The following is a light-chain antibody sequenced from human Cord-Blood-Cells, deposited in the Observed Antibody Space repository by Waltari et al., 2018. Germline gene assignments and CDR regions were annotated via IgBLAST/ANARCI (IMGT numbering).Light chain of an antibody. Sequence: QSALTQPASVSGSPGQSITISCTGTSSDVVSYNLVPWYQQHPGKAHKLMIYEGSKRPSGVSNRFSGSKSGNTASLTISGLQAEDEADYYCCSYAGSSTWVFGGGTKLTVL. J-gene: IGLJ2*01. CDR3: CSYAGSSTWV. CDR1: SSDVVSYNL. CDR2: EGS. V-gene: IGLV2-23*01.